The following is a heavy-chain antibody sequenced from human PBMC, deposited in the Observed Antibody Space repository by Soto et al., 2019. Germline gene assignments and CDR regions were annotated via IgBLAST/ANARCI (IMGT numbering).Heavy chain of an antibody. V-gene: IGHV3-23*01. CDR3: EKDPDSWCYCYLHY. CDR2: ISGSGGST. J-gene: IGHJ4*02. Sequence: GGSLRLSCAASGFTFSNYAMSWVRHAPGKGLEWVSAISGSGGSTYYADSAKGRFTISRDNSKNTLYLQMNSLRAEDTAVYYCEKDPDSWCYCYLHYWGQGTLVTVSS. CDR1: GFTFSNYA. D-gene: IGHD3-22*01.